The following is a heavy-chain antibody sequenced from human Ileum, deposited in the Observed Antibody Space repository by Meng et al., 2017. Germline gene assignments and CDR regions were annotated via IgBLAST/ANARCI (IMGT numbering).Heavy chain of an antibody. CDR2: ISHTGDTI. D-gene: IGHD3-10*01. CDR1: GPTFRDHY. J-gene: IGHJ4*02. Sequence: QLGEPGGTLAKPGGSRRPPWQPSGPTFRDHYMTWIRQAPGKGLEWVSYISHTGDTIYSSDSVRGRFTVSRDNANNLLFLQMNSLRAEDTALYYCGRGHFGLDYWGPGTLVTVSS. V-gene: IGHV3-11*01. CDR3: GRGHFGLDY.